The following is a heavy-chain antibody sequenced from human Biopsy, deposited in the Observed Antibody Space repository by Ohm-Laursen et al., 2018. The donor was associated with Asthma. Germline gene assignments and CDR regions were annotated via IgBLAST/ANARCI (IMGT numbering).Heavy chain of an antibody. V-gene: IGHV4-59*12. CDR1: GGSITSFY. D-gene: IGHD2-2*01. CDR2: IYFSGTT. CDR3: ARAGQCSSTSCYNPGWFDP. Sequence: SETLSLTCTVSGGSITSFYWSWIRQPPGRGLEWIGYIYFSGTTNYNPSLKSRVTISVDTSKNQFSLKLSSVTAADTAVYYCARAGQCSSTSCYNPGWFDPWGQGTLVTVSS. J-gene: IGHJ5*02.